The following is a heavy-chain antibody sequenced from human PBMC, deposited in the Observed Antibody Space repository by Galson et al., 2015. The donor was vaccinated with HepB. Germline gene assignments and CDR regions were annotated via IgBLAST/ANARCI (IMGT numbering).Heavy chain of an antibody. J-gene: IGHJ4*02. CDR2: IGGRGVTT. V-gene: IGHV3-23*01. CDR1: GFTFSSVS. Sequence: SLRLSCAASGFTFSSVSMAWVRQAPGKGLEWVSIIGGRGVTTFYADSVKGRFSISRDNSKNTLYLQMNSLRAEDTAVYYCAKKGPEGRSVFDYSGRGTLVTVSS. CDR3: AKKGPEGRSVFDY.